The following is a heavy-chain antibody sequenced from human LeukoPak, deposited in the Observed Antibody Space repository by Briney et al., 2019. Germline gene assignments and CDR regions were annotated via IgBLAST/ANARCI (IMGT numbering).Heavy chain of an antibody. D-gene: IGHD2-2*01. Sequence: NASETLSLTCTVSGASIRSYGFYWGWVRQPPGKGLEWIGSIYHSGDTYYNPSLTSRVTIAVDTSKNQFSLKLISVTAADTAVYYCARLGPVVPTANDAFDIWGQGTMVTVSS. J-gene: IGHJ3*02. CDR2: IYHSGDT. V-gene: IGHV4-39*01. CDR3: ARLGPVVPTANDAFDI. CDR1: GASIRSYGFY.